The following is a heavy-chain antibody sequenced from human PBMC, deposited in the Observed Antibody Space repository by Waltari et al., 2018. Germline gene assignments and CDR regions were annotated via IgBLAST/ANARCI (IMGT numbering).Heavy chain of an antibody. CDR3: GRGGEFNWDDALSAENFYYYMDL. D-gene: IGHD1-20*01. CDR1: GGTFSSYG. J-gene: IGHJ6*03. V-gene: IGHV1-69*01. Sequence: QVQLVQSGAEVKKPGSSVKVSCRASGGTFSSYGFSWVRQAPGRWLEWKGGDNPRIDNAKNAQKVPRRVTMTADESTNTHYMELSSMTSDDTAVYYCGRGGEFNWDDALSAENFYYYMDLWGKGTTVTVS. CDR2: DNPRIDNA.